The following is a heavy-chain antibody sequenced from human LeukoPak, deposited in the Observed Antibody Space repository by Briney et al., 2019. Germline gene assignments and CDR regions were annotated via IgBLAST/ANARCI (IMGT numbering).Heavy chain of an antibody. D-gene: IGHD4-4*01. CDR1: GGSISSGGYY. V-gene: IGHV4-31*03. Sequence: PSQTLSLTCTVSGGSISSGGYYWSWIRQHPGKGLEWIGYIYYSGSTCYNPSLKSRVTISVDTSKNQFSLKLSSVTAADTAVYYCARGTYSTPSWFDPWGQGTLVTVSS. J-gene: IGHJ5*02. CDR2: IYYSGST. CDR3: ARGTYSTPSWFDP.